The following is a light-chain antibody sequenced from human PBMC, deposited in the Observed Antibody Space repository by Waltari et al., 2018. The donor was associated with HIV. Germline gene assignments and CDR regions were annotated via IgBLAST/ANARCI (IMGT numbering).Light chain of an antibody. J-gene: IGKJ4*01. CDR2: AVS. CDR1: QSVGYF. V-gene: IGKV3-11*01. CDR3: QQRINWPLT. Sequence: EIVLTQSPVTLSLSPGERAALSCRASQSVGYFLAWYQQKPGQPPRLLLSAVSKRAAGTPARFSGSGSKTNFTLTISALEPEDFVVYYCQQRINWPLTFGGGTRLEIK.